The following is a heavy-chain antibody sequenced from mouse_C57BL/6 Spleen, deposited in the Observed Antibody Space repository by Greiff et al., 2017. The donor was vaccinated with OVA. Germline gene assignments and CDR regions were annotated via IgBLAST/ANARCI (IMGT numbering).Heavy chain of an antibody. CDR2: IDPEDGET. CDR3: ARGSYVAGFAY. J-gene: IGHJ3*01. Sequence: EVKLQESGAELVKPGASVKLSCTASGFNIKDYYMHWVKQRTEKGLEWIGRIDPEDGETKYAPKFQGKATITADTSSNTAYLQLSSLTSEDTAVYYCARGSYVAGFAYWGQGTLVTVSA. V-gene: IGHV14-2*01. CDR1: GFNIKDYY. D-gene: IGHD1-1*02.